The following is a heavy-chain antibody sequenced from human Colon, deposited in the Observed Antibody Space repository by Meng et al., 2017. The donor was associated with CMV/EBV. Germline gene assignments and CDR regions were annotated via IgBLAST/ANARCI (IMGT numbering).Heavy chain of an antibody. CDR1: RFIFSDYE. CDR3: TKGLQYSDFWAVDS. CDR2: ISSTGDTI. J-gene: IGHJ4*02. Sequence: GESLKISCAASRFIFSDYEMHWVRQAPGKGLEWVAYISSTGDTISYADSVKGRFSISRDNANNLLFLQMNSLRAEDTAVYYCTKGLQYSDFWAVDSWGQGTLVTVSS. D-gene: IGHD3-3*01. V-gene: IGHV3-48*03.